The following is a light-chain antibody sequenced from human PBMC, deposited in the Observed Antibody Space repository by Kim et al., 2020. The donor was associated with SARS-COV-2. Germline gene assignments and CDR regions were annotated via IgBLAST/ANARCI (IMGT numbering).Light chain of an antibody. CDR2: DAS. CDR3: QYRSQGFT. V-gene: IGKV3-11*01. Sequence: EIVLTDSPATLSLSPGERVTLSCRASQSISSHLAWYQPKPGQTPRLIIYDASNSVTGIPARRSGSGSGTDFTLTISSLEPEDVAVYYWQYRSQGFTFGGGTKVEIK. J-gene: IGKJ4*01. CDR1: QSISSH.